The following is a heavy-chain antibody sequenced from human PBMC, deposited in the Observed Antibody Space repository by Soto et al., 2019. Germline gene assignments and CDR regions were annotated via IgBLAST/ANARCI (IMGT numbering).Heavy chain of an antibody. J-gene: IGHJ5*02. CDR1: GYTLTELS. V-gene: IGHV1-24*01. CDR3: ATVLSFLSGKFLEWSINWFDP. D-gene: IGHD3-3*01. CDR2: LDPEDGET. Sequence: ASVKVSCKVSGYTLTELSMHWVRQAPGKGLEWMGGLDPEDGETIYAQKFQGRVTMTEDTSTDTAYMELSSLRSEDTAVYYCATVLSFLSGKFLEWSINWFDPWGQGTLVTVSS.